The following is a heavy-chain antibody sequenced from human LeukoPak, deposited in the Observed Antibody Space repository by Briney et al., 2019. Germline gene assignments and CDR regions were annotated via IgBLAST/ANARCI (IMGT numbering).Heavy chain of an antibody. D-gene: IGHD3-10*01. CDR2: IYYSGST. CDR1: GGSISNYY. Sequence: SETLSLTCTVSGGSISNYYWSWIRQPPGKELEWIGYIYYSGSTNYNPSLKSRVTISVDTSKNQFSLKLRSVTAADTAVYYCARVEEGYGSGRRENYYYYYMNVWGKGTTVTISS. V-gene: IGHV4-59*01. CDR3: ARVEEGYGSGRRENYYYYYMNV. J-gene: IGHJ6*03.